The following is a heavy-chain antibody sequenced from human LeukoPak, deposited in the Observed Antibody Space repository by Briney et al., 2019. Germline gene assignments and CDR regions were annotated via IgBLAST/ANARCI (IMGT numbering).Heavy chain of an antibody. Sequence: ASVKVSCKASGYTFTGYYMHWVRQAPGQGLEWMGWINPNSGGTNYAQKFQGRVTMTRDTSISTAYMELSRLRSDDTAVYYCARANWGWGAFDYWGQGTLVTVSS. J-gene: IGHJ4*02. D-gene: IGHD7-27*01. CDR2: INPNSGGT. CDR1: GYTFTGYY. CDR3: ARANWGWGAFDY. V-gene: IGHV1-2*02.